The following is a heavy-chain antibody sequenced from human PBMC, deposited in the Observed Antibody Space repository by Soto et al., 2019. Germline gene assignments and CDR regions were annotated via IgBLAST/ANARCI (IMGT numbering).Heavy chain of an antibody. J-gene: IGHJ6*02. Sequence: SETLSLTCAVYGGSFSGYYWSWIRQPPGKGLEWIGEINHSGSTNYNPSLKSRVTISVDTSKDQFSLKLSSVTAADTAVYYCARGFSGYSSSWYLMDYYYYYGMDVWGQGTTVTV. CDR3: ARGFSGYSSSWYLMDYYYYYGMDV. D-gene: IGHD6-13*01. CDR1: GGSFSGYY. V-gene: IGHV4-34*01. CDR2: INHSGST.